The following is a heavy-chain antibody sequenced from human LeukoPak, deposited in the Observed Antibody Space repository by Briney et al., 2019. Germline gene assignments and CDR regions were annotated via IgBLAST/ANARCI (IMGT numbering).Heavy chain of an antibody. J-gene: IGHJ4*02. D-gene: IGHD3-22*01. CDR2: ISSSGGII. CDR1: GFTFSSYE. V-gene: IGHV3-48*03. Sequence: PGGSLRLSCAASGFTFSSYEMNWVRQAPGKGLEWVAYISSSGGIIYYADSVKGRFTISRDNAKNSLYLQMNSLRAEDTAVYYCAKSYDSSGYYYVDYWGQGTLVTVSS. CDR3: AKSYDSSGYYYVDY.